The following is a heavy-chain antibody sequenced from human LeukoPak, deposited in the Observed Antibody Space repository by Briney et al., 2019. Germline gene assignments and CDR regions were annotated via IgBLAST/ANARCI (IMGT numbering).Heavy chain of an antibody. CDR2: ISYSWST. D-gene: IGHD3-22*01. J-gene: IGHJ4*02. CDR1: GGSISLNSYY. V-gene: IGHV4-39*07. Sequence: SETLSLTCTVSGGSISLNSYYWVWIRQPPGKGLEWIGSISYSWSTNYNPSLKRRVTISVDTSKNQFSLKLSSVTAADTAVYYCARGWGSGYAPFDYWGQGTLVTVSS. CDR3: ARGWGSGYAPFDY.